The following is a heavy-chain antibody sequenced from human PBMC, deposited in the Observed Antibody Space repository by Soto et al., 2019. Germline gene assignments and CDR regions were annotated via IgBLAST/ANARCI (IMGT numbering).Heavy chain of an antibody. D-gene: IGHD3-16*01. J-gene: IGHJ4*02. CDR2: IYYSGST. V-gene: IGHV4-30-4*01. Sequence: PSETLSLTCTVSGGSISSGDYYWSWIRQPPGKGLEWIGYIYYSGSTYYNPSLKSRVTISVDTSKNQFSLKLSPVTVADTAVYYCARTRLGGIDYWGQGTLVTVSS. CDR3: ARTRLGGIDY. CDR1: GGSISSGDYY.